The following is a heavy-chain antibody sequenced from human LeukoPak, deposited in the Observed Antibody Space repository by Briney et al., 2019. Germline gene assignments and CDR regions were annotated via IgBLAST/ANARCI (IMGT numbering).Heavy chain of an antibody. D-gene: IGHD3-22*01. CDR1: GGSISSSSYY. J-gene: IGHJ4*02. CDR2: IYYSGST. CDR3: ARDMDLTYYYDSRYFDY. V-gene: IGHV4-39*07. Sequence: SETLSLTCTVSGGSISSSSYYWGWIRQPPGKGLEWIGSIYYSGSTYYNPSLKSRVTISVDTSKNQFSLKLSSVTAADTAVYYCARDMDLTYYYDSRYFDYWGQGTLVTVSS.